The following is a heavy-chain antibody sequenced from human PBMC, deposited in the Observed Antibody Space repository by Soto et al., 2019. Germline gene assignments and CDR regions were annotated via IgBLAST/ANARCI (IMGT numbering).Heavy chain of an antibody. D-gene: IGHD3-16*01. CDR1: GFTFRNYW. CDR2: TKPDGSDS. V-gene: IGHV3-7*01. J-gene: IGHJ4*02. Sequence: EVQLVESGGGLVQPGGSLRLSCIASGFTFRNYWMNWVRQAPGKGLEWVANTKPDGSDSFYVDSVKGRFTISRDNVKNSVHLQMNSLRDEDTAVYYCMPGGDASTWGQGTLVTVSS. CDR3: MPGGDAST.